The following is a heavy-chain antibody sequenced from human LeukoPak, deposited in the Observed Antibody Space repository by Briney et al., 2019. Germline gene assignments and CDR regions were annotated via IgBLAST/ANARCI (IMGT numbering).Heavy chain of an antibody. D-gene: IGHD1-14*01. Sequence: PSETLSLTCTVSGGPISSYHWSWIRQPPGKGREGIGHNYYSGSHNYNPSLKSRVHKPVDASKTQFSLKLSSVTAADTAVYYCARHPSYHGYYGMDVWGQGTTVTVSS. CDR3: ARHPSYHGYYGMDV. V-gene: IGHV4-59*08. CDR2: NYYSGSH. CDR1: GGPISSYH. J-gene: IGHJ6*02.